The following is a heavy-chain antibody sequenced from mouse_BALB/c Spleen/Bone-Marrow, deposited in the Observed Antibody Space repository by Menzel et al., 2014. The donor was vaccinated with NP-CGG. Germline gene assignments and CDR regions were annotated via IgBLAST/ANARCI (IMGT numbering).Heavy chain of an antibody. V-gene: IGHV5-6-5*01. CDR3: AGITTVDY. CDR1: GFTFSGYA. CDR2: ISSGGTT. J-gene: IGHJ4*01. D-gene: IGHD1-1*01. Sequence: EVQLVESGGGLVKPGGSLKLSCAASGFTFSGYAMSWVRQTPEKRLEWVASISSGGTTYYPDSVKGRFTISRDNARNILYLQMSSLRSEDTAMYYCAGITTVDYWGQGTSVTVPS.